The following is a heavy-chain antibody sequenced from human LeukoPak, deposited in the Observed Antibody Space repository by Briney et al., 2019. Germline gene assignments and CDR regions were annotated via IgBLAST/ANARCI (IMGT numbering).Heavy chain of an antibody. CDR2: ISSSSSYI. CDR3: AELGITMIGGV. D-gene: IGHD3-10*02. V-gene: IGHV3-21*01. J-gene: IGHJ6*04. Sequence: GALRLSCAASGFTFSSYSMNWVRQAPGKGLEWVSSISSSSSYIYYADSVKGRFAISRDNAKNSLYLQMNSLRAEDTAVYYCAELGITMIGGVWGKGTTVTISS. CDR1: GFTFSSYS.